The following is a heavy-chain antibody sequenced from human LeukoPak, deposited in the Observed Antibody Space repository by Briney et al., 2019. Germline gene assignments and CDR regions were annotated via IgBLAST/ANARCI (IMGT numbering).Heavy chain of an antibody. CDR3: ARDPELGYCSSTSCPIDY. D-gene: IGHD2-2*01. V-gene: IGHV3-21*01. CDR1: SFTFSKYW. Sequence: GGSLRLSCAASSFTFSKYWFHWVRQAPGKGLEWVSSISSSSRYIYYADSVKGRFTISRDNAKNSLYLQMNSLRAEDTAVYYCARDPELGYCSSTSCPIDYWGQGTLVTVSS. J-gene: IGHJ4*02. CDR2: ISSSSRYI.